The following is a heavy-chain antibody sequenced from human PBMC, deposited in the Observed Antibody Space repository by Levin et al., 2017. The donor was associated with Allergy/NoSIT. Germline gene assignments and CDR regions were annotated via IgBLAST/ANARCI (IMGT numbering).Heavy chain of an antibody. CDR3: AREQAPHYYDYYMDV. CDR1: GFTFDDYG. V-gene: IGHV3-20*04. Sequence: PGGSLRLSCAASGFTFDDYGMSWVRQAPGKGLEWVSGINWNGGSTGYADSVKGRFTISRDNAKNSLYLQMNSLRAEDTALYYCAREQAPHYYDYYMDVWGKGTTVTVSS. J-gene: IGHJ6*03. CDR2: INWNGGST.